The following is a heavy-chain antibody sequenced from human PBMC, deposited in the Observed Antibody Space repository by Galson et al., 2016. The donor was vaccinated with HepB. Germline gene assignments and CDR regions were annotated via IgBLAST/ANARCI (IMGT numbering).Heavy chain of an antibody. V-gene: IGHV4-34*01. CDR2: INHSGST. J-gene: IGHJ6*02. Sequence: SETLSLTCAVYGGSFSGYYWSWIRQPPGKGLEWIGEINHSGSTRYNPSLKSRVTMSVDTSKNQFSLKLSSVSAADTAVYFCATLSRPTAGYDLWGEAGIDVWGQGTTVTVSS. CDR1: GGSFSGYY. D-gene: IGHD3-3*01. CDR3: ATLSRPTAGYDLWGEAGIDV.